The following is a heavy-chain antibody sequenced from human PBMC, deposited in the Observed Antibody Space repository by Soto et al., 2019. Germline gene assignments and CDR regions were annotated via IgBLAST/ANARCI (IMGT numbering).Heavy chain of an antibody. V-gene: IGHV4-30-4*01. CDR3: ATRPYYDFWSGHYTDS. Sequence: PSETLSLTCTVSGGSISSADYYWTWIRQPPGKGLEWIGYIYYSGNAYYNPSLKNRVTISLDMSNNQFSLRLSSVTAADTAIYYCATRPYYDFWSGHYTDSWGQGTLVTVSS. CDR2: IYYSGNA. J-gene: IGHJ5*02. D-gene: IGHD3-3*01. CDR1: GGSISSADYY.